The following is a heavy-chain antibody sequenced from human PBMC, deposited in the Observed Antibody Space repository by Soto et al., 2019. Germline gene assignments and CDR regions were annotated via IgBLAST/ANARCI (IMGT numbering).Heavy chain of an antibody. CDR2: ISYDGSNK. CDR1: GFTFSSYG. Sequence: RGSLRLSCAASGFTFSSYGMHWFRQAPGKGLEWVAVISYDGSNKYYADSVKGRFTISRDNSKNTLYLQMNSLRAEDTAVYYCAKGGQQWLVTSHDIWGQGTMVTVSS. CDR3: AKGGQQWLVTSHDI. D-gene: IGHD6-19*01. J-gene: IGHJ3*02. V-gene: IGHV3-30*18.